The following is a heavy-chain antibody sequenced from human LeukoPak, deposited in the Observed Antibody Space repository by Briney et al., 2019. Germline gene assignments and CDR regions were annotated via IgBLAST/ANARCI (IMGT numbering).Heavy chain of an antibody. V-gene: IGHV3-73*01. J-gene: IGHJ4*02. Sequence: GGSLRLSCAASGFTFSGSAMHWVRQASRKGLEWVGRIRSKANSYATAYAASVKGRFTISRDDSKNTAYLQMNSLKTEDTAVYYCTRHLDYYDSSGYYYRDYWGQGTLVTVSS. D-gene: IGHD3-22*01. CDR1: GFTFSGSA. CDR3: TRHLDYYDSSGYYYRDY. CDR2: IRSKANSYAT.